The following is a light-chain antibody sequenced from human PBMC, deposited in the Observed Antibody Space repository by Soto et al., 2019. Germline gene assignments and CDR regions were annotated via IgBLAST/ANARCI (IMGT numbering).Light chain of an antibody. V-gene: IGLV1-40*01. CDR2: GIF. J-gene: IGLJ1*01. CDR3: QSYDNSLSGSEV. Sequence: QSVLTQPPSVSGAPGQRVTISCTGSSSNIGAGYDVHWYQQLPGAALTLLIFGIFNRPSGVSERFSGSRSGASASLVIAGLQAEDEADYFCQSYDNSLSGSEVFGTGTKVTVL. CDR1: SSNIGAGYD.